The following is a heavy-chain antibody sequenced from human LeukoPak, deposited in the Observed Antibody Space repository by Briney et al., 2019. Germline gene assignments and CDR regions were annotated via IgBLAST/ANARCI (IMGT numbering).Heavy chain of an antibody. V-gene: IGHV4-61*02. CDR3: ARGRVLLWFGASLYYFDY. Sequence: SETLSLTCTVSGGSIGSGRYYWSWIRQPAGKGLEWIGRIYTTGTPHHNPSLKSRVTISLDTSKNQFSLKLTSVTAADTAVYYCARGRVLLWFGASLYYFDYWGQGTLVTVSS. CDR1: GGSIGSGRYY. J-gene: IGHJ4*02. CDR2: IYTTGTP. D-gene: IGHD3-10*01.